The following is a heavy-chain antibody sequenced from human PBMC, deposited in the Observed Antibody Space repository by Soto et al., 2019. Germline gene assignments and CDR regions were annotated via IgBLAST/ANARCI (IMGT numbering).Heavy chain of an antibody. D-gene: IGHD2-8*01. J-gene: IGHJ2*01. CDR1: GGSISGGVHS. Sequence: QVQLQESGPGLVKPSETLSLTCTVSGGSISGGVHSWSWIRQPPGKGLEGIGHIFDSGSTYYNPSMKSRLTISVDTSQNQFSLRLSSVTAADTAVYYCAREIMPLTNDWYFDLWGRGTLVTVSS. V-gene: IGHV4-30-4*01. CDR2: IFDSGST. CDR3: AREIMPLTNDWYFDL.